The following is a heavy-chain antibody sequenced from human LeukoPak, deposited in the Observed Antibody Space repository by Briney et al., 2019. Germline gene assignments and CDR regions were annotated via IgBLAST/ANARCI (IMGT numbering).Heavy chain of an antibody. D-gene: IGHD4-11*01. J-gene: IGHJ4*02. Sequence: PSETLSLTCTVSGGSITNYYWSWIRQPPGKGLEWIGYIYYTGSANYNPSLKSRVTISVDTSKNQFSLRLTSLTAADTAIYYCAQTTGWPGFDYWGPGVLVTVSS. CDR3: AQTTGWPGFDY. V-gene: IGHV4-59*08. CDR1: GGSITNYY. CDR2: IYYTGSA.